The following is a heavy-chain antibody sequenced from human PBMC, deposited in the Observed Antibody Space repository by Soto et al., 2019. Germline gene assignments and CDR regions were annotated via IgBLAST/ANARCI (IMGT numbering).Heavy chain of an antibody. V-gene: IGHV4-39*01. Sequence: SETLSLTCTVSGGSISSSSYYWGWIRQPPGKGLEWIGSIYYSGSTYYNPSLKSRVTISVDTSKNQFSLKLSSVTAADTAVYIAVVGTGNFDYWGQGTLVTVSS. CDR2: IYYSGST. CDR1: GGSISSSSYY. J-gene: IGHJ4*02. D-gene: IGHD6-19*01. CDR3: VVGTGNFDY.